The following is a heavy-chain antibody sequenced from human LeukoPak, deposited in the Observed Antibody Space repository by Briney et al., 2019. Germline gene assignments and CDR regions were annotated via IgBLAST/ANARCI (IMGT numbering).Heavy chain of an antibody. V-gene: IGHV3-11*04. Sequence: PGGSLRLSCAASGFTFSDYYMSWIRQAPGKGLEWVSYISSSGSTIYYADSVKGRFTISRDNAKNSLYLQMNSLRAEDTAVYYCAKNLMFPPHFFDPWGQGTLVTVSS. CDR2: ISSSGSTI. CDR1: GFTFSDYY. J-gene: IGHJ5*02. CDR3: AKNLMFPPHFFDP. D-gene: IGHD3-10*02.